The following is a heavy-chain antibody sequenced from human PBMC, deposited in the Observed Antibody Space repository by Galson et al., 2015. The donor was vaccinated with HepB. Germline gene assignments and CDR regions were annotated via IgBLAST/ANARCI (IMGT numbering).Heavy chain of an antibody. CDR1: GYTSTSYG. V-gene: IGHV1-18*01. CDR3: ARNYDFWSGYSNYYYYYYMDV. CDR2: ISAYNGNT. Sequence: SVKVSCKASGYTSTSYGISWVRQAPGQGLEWMGWISAYNGNTNYAQKLQGRVTMTTDTSTSTAYMELRSLRSDDTAVYYCARNYDFWSGYSNYYYYYYMDVWGKGTTVTVSS. J-gene: IGHJ6*03. D-gene: IGHD3-3*01.